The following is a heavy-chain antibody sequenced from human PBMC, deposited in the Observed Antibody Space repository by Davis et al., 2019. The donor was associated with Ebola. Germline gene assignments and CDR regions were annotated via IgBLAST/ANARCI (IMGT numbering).Heavy chain of an antibody. CDR1: GYGFTNYW. V-gene: IGHV5-51*01. Sequence: GEFLKISCKGSGYGFTNYWIGWVRQMPGKGLEWMGFIFPDDSDATYSPSFQGQVTFSVDKSIRTAYLHWNSLKASDTATYYCARQGTTSWDSWGQGTLVTISS. CDR3: ARQGTTSWDS. D-gene: IGHD2-2*01. CDR2: IFPDDSDA. J-gene: IGHJ4*02.